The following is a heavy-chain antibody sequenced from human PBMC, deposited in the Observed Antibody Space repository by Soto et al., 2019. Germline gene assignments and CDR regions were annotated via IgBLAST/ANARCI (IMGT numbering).Heavy chain of an antibody. CDR2: ISGSGIST. CDR3: AKEPVGPDWYFDL. CDR1: RFTFRSYA. Sequence: DVQLLESGGGLVQPGGSLRLSCAASRFTFRSYAMSWVRQAPGKGLEWVSGISGSGISTHYADSVKGRFTVSRDNSKNTLSLQMNSLRAEDTAGYNCAKEPVGPDWYFDLWGRGTLVTVSS. J-gene: IGHJ2*01. V-gene: IGHV3-23*01.